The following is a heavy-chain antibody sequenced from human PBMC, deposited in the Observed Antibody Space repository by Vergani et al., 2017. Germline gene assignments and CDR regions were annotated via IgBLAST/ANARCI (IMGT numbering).Heavy chain of an antibody. CDR2: ISGSGGST. Sequence: EVQLLESGGGLVQPGGSLRLSCAASGFTFSSYAMSWVRQAPGKGLEWVSAISGSGGSTYYADSVKGRFTISRDNAKNSLYLQMNSLRAEDTAVYYCARHVALRAGYFDYWGQGTLVTVSS. CDR1: GFTFSSYA. CDR3: ARHVALRAGYFDY. V-gene: IGHV3-23*01. D-gene: IGHD6-19*01. J-gene: IGHJ4*02.